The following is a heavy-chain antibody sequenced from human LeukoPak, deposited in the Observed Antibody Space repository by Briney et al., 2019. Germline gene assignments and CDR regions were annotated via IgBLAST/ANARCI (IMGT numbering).Heavy chain of an antibody. D-gene: IGHD3-16*01. CDR3: ARASWVSTADAVR. Sequence: GGSLTLSCAASGLSFSSFAMSWVRQAPARGLEWLSSMKGTGETIYAGSVRGRCTLFRDGSRNTVYLQLNNLRVEDTAVYYCARASWVSTADAVRWGQGTVVTVSS. CDR2: MKGTGET. CDR1: GLSFSSFA. V-gene: IGHV3-23*01. J-gene: IGHJ4*02.